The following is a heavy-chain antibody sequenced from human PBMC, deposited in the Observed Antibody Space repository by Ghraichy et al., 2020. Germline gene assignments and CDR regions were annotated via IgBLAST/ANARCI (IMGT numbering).Heavy chain of an antibody. Sequence: SVKVSCKASGGTFSSYAISWVRQAPGQGLEWMGGIIPIFGTANYAQKFQGRVTITADKSTSTAYMELSSLRSEDTAVYYCASNPTRYCSGGSCDGGLVQTLNSGWYFDLWGRGTLVTVSS. D-gene: IGHD2-15*01. CDR2: IIPIFGTA. CDR3: ASNPTRYCSGGSCDGGLVQTLNSGWYFDL. V-gene: IGHV1-69*06. CDR1: GGTFSSYA. J-gene: IGHJ2*01.